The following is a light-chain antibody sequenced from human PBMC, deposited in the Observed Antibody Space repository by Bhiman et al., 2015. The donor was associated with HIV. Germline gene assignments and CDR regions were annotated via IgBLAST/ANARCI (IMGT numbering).Light chain of an antibody. Sequence: QSALTQPASVSGSPGQSITISCTGTSSDVGGYNYVSWYQQHPAKAPKLMIYDVNKRPSGISNRFSGSKSGTSASLAITGLQAEDEADYYCQSYDSSLSGLWVFGGGTKLTVL. CDR3: QSYDSSLSGLWV. V-gene: IGLV2-14*01. CDR2: DVN. J-gene: IGLJ2*01. CDR1: SSDVGGYNY.